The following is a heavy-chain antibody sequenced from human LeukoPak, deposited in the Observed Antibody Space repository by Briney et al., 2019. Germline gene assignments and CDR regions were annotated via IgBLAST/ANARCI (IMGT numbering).Heavy chain of an antibody. D-gene: IGHD1-26*01. J-gene: IGHJ4*02. CDR2: IYSGGST. CDR1: GFTVSSNY. Sequence: GGSLRLSCAASGFTVSSNYMSWVRQAPGRGLEWVSVIYSGGSTYYADSVKGRFTISRDDSKNTLYLQMNSLRAEDTAVYYCAKDLGRYRNNYFDYWGQGTLVTVSS. CDR3: AKDLGRYRNNYFDY. V-gene: IGHV3-53*01.